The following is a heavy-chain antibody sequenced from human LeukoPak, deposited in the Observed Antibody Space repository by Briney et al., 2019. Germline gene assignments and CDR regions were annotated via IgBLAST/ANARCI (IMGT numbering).Heavy chain of an antibody. CDR3: ARDRRSLYGTSYYYYYMDV. V-gene: IGHV3-48*03. CDR1: GFTFSNYE. CDR2: IVGSGDNK. D-gene: IGHD4-17*01. Sequence: GGSVRLSCAASGFTFSNYEMNWFRQAPGKGLEWVAYIVGSGDNKQYADSVRGRFTISRDNAKNSLYLQMNSLRAEDTAVYYCARDRRSLYGTSYYYYYMDVWGKGTTVTVSS. J-gene: IGHJ6*03.